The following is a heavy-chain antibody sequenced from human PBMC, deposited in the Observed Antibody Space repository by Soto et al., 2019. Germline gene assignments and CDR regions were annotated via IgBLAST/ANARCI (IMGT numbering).Heavy chain of an antibody. J-gene: IGHJ4*02. CDR3: AKDSAYCAGDCYPQLSY. Sequence: QVQLVESGGGVVQPGRSLRLSCAASGFTFSNYGMHWVRQAPGKGLEWVAVISYDGSYKYYADSVKGRFTISRDNSDNTLYLQMSSLRADDTAVFYCAKDSAYCAGDCYPQLSYWGQGTLVTVSS. CDR1: GFTFSNYG. CDR2: ISYDGSYK. D-gene: IGHD2-21*02. V-gene: IGHV3-30*18.